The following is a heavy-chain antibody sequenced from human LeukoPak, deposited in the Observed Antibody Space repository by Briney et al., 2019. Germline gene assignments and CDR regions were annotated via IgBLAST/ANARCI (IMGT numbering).Heavy chain of an antibody. CDR1: GYTFTSYG. Sequence: ASVKVSCKASGYTFTSYGISWVRQAPGQGLEWMGWISAYNGNTNYAQKLQGRVTMTTDTSTSTAYMELRSLRSEDTAVYYCATDPYGDYYFDYWGQGTLVTVSS. D-gene: IGHD4-17*01. V-gene: IGHV1-18*01. CDR3: ATDPYGDYYFDY. CDR2: ISAYNGNT. J-gene: IGHJ4*02.